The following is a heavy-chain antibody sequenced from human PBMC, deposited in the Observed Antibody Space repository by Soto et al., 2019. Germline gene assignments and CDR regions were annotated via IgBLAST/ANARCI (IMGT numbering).Heavy chain of an antibody. D-gene: IGHD2-21*02. CDR1: GFTVSSNY. V-gene: IGHV3-66*01. Sequence: GGSLRLSCAASGFTVSSNYMGWVRQAPGKGLEWVSVIYSGGSTYYADSVKGRFTISRDNSKNTLYLQMNSLRAEDTAVYYCAREGGNSYYYYYYGMDVWGQGTTVTVSS. J-gene: IGHJ6*02. CDR2: IYSGGST. CDR3: AREGGNSYYYYYYGMDV.